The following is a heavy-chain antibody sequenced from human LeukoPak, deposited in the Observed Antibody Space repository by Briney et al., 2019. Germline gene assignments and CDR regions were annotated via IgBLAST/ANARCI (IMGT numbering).Heavy chain of an antibody. CDR3: ASAGHCANGVCRNWFGP. CDR1: GASMSSDGYY. D-gene: IGHD2-8*01. Sequence: SETLSLTCNVSGASMSSDGYYWNWIRLPAGKGLEWIGGIYSGGSTNYNPSLKSRVTLSVDTSKNRLSLKLSYVTAADTAVYYCASAGHCANGVCRNWFGPWGQGILVTVSS. CDR2: IYSGGST. V-gene: IGHV4-61*02. J-gene: IGHJ5*02.